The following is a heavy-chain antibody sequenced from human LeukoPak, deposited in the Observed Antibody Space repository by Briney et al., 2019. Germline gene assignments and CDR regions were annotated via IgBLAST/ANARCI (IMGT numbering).Heavy chain of an antibody. CDR1: GFTFSSYD. D-gene: IGHD5-18*01. V-gene: IGHV3-30*02. Sequence: GGSLRLSCAASGFTFSSYDMHWVRQAPGKGLEWVAYIRYGGSNKYYADSVNGRFTNSRDNSKNTLYLQMISLRAEDTAVYYCAKLSAIANHWYFDLWGRGTLVTVSS. J-gene: IGHJ2*01. CDR3: AKLSAIANHWYFDL. CDR2: IRYGGSNK.